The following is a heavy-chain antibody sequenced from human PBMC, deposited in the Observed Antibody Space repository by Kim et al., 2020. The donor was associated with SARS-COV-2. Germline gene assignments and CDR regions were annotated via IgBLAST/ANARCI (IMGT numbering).Heavy chain of an antibody. D-gene: IGHD6-19*01. J-gene: IGHJ4*02. CDR1: GGSFSGYY. Sequence: SETLSLTCAVYGGSFSGYYWSWIRQPPGKGLEWIGEINHSGSTNYNPSLKSRVTISVDTSKNQFSLKLSSVTAADTAVYYCAGPRFRYSSGWSRWGQGTLVTVSS. CDR3: AGPRFRYSSGWSR. CDR2: INHSGST. V-gene: IGHV4-34*01.